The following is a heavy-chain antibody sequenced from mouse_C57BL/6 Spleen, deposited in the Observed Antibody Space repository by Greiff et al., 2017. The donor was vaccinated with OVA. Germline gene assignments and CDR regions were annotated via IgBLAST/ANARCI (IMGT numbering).Heavy chain of an antibody. CDR1: GYTFTGYW. D-gene: IGHD2-4*01. Sequence: QVQLQQSGAELMKPGASVKLSCKATGYTFTGYWIEWVKQRPGHGLEWIGEILPGSGSTNYNEKFKGKATFTADTSSNTAYMQLSSLTTEDSAIYYCARRGLDYDGVFAYWGQGTLVTVSA. CDR3: ARRGLDYDGVFAY. V-gene: IGHV1-9*01. J-gene: IGHJ3*01. CDR2: ILPGSGST.